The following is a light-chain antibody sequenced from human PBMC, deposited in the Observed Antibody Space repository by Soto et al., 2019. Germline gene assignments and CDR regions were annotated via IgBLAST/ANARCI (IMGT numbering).Light chain of an antibody. CDR1: SSDVGGYNY. CDR3: SSYTSSSTLVV. V-gene: IGLV2-14*01. J-gene: IGLJ2*01. Sequence: QSALTQPASVSGSPGQSITISCTGTSSDVGGYNYVSWYQQHPGKAPKLMIYEVSNRPSGVSNRFSGSKSGTTASLTISGLQAEDEGDYYCSSYTSSSTLVVFGGGTKLTVL. CDR2: EVS.